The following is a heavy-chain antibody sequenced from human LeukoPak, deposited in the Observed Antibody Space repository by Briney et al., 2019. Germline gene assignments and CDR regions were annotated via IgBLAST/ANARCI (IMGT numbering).Heavy chain of an antibody. Sequence: KTSETLSLTCAVYGGSFSGYYWRWIRQPPGKGLEWLGEINHSGSTNYNPSLKSRFTISVDTSKNQFSLKLSSVTAADTAVYYCARMVRGVRFYNWFDPWGQGTLVTVSS. CDR3: ARMVRGVRFYNWFDP. V-gene: IGHV4-34*01. CDR2: INHSGST. CDR1: GGSFSGYY. J-gene: IGHJ5*02. D-gene: IGHD3-10*01.